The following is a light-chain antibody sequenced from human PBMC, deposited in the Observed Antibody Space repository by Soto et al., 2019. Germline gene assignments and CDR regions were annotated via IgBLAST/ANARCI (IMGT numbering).Light chain of an antibody. J-gene: IGKJ4*01. CDR1: QSVSSA. V-gene: IGKV3-15*01. CDR2: DVS. CDR3: QQYSNWART. Sequence: EIVMTQSPAALSGSPGERATLSCRASQSVSSALAWYQQKPGQAPRLLVYDVSSRAAGIPARFSASGSETEFTITISSLQSEDFAVYYCQQYSNWARTFGGGTKVEIK.